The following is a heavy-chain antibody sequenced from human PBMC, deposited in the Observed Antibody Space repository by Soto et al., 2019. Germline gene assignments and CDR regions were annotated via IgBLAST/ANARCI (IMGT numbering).Heavy chain of an antibody. CDR1: GGSFNKQA. CDR2: LIPIFHTP. J-gene: IGHJ2*01. V-gene: IGHV1-69*01. CDR3: ALPSAYRSGCTAYLVFDL. D-gene: IGHD6-19*01. Sequence: QVQLVQSGAEVNKPGSSMKVSCKTTGGSFNKQAINWVRQAPGQGLEWMGGLIPIFHTPKYAQKLQGRVTISAIGATSTVYMELSSLKSDDLAGYCFALPSAYRSGCTAYLVFDLWGGGTLVTVAS.